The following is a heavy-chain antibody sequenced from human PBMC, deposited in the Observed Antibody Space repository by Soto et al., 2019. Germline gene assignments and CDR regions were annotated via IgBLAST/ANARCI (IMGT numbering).Heavy chain of an antibody. V-gene: IGHV3-48*02. Sequence: EVQLVESGGGLVQPGGSLRLSCAASGFTFSSYSMNWVRQAPGKGLEWVSHISSSSSIIYYADSVKGRFTISRDNAKKSLYLQMNGLRDEDTAVYYCARVGYGYGFDPWGQGTLVTVSS. D-gene: IGHD5-12*01. CDR2: ISSSSSII. CDR1: GFTFSSYS. J-gene: IGHJ5*02. CDR3: ARVGYGYGFDP.